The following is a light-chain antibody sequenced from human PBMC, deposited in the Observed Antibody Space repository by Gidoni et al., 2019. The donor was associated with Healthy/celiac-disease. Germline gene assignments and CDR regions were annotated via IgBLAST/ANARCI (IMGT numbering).Light chain of an antibody. Sequence: VIWMSQSPSLLSASTGDRVTISCRMSQGISSYLAWYQQKPGKAPELLIYDASTLQSGVPSRLRGRGSGRDYTLTIRCVQSGDFGTYYCEQYYNVPWTVVQENKVEIK. V-gene: IGKV1D-8*01. CDR1: QGISSY. J-gene: IGKJ1*01. CDR3: EQYYNVPWT. CDR2: DAS.